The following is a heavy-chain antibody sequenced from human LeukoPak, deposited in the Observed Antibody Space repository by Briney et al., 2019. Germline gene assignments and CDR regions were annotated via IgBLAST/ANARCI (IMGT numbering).Heavy chain of an antibody. CDR3: ARGDDFWGERNAFDI. J-gene: IGHJ3*02. V-gene: IGHV3-21*01. CDR2: VNTDGRYI. CDR1: GFTFSSYS. Sequence: PGGSLILSCAVSGFTFSSYSMHWVRQAPGKGLEWVSCVNTDGRYIFYADSVKGRFTISRDDAKNSLYLQMSSLRAEDTALYYCARGDDFWGERNAFDIWGQGTMVTVSS. D-gene: IGHD3-3*01.